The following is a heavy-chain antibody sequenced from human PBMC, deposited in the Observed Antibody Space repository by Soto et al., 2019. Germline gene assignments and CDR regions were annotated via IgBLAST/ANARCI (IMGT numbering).Heavy chain of an antibody. V-gene: IGHV3-23*01. Sequence: GGSLRLSCAASGFTFSSYAMSWVRQAPGKGLEWVSAISGSGGSTYYADSVKGRFTISRDNSKNTLYLQMNSLRAEDTAVYYCAKALYYYGSGIYYYYGMGVWGQGTTVTVSS. CDR3: AKALYYYGSGIYYYYGMGV. CDR2: ISGSGGST. J-gene: IGHJ6*02. D-gene: IGHD3-10*01. CDR1: GFTFSSYA.